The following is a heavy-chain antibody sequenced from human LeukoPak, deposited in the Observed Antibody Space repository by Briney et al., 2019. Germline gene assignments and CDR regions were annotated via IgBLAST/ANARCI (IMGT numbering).Heavy chain of an antibody. V-gene: IGHV3-30*02. J-gene: IGHJ5*02. CDR1: GFTFSSYG. Sequence: PGGYLRLSCAASGFTFSSYGMHWVGQAPGKGLEWVAFIRYDGSNKYYADSVKGRFTISRDNSKNTLYLKMNSLRAEDTAVYYCAKPGSNNWFDPWGQGTLVTVSS. D-gene: IGHD2-2*01. CDR2: IRYDGSNK. CDR3: AKPGSNNWFDP.